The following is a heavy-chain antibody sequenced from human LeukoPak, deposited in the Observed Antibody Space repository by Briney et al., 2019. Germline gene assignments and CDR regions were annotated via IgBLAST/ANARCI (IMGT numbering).Heavy chain of an antibody. V-gene: IGHV3-23*01. J-gene: IGHJ4*02. CDR2: LSGSGSST. D-gene: IGHD3-16*01. CDR1: GFTFSNHA. Sequence: PGGSLRLSCAASGFTFSNHAMTWGRQAPGKGLEWASTLSGSGSSTYYADSVKGRFTISRDNSKSTLYLQMNNLRAEDTAIYYCAKDLLPLRGYFDYWGQGTLVTVSS. CDR3: AKDLLPLRGYFDY.